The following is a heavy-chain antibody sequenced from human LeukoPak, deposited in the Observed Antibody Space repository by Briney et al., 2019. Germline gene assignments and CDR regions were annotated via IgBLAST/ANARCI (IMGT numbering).Heavy chain of an antibody. Sequence: GGSLRLSCAASGFTFSSYWMSWVRQAPGKGLEWVANIKQDGSEKYYVDSVKGRFTISRDNAKNSLYLQMNSLRAEDTAVYYCARDRPDWDYYDSSGSDAFDIWGQGTMVTVSS. V-gene: IGHV3-7*01. CDR1: GFTFSSYW. CDR3: ARDRPDWDYYDSSGSDAFDI. CDR2: IKQDGSEK. D-gene: IGHD3-22*01. J-gene: IGHJ3*02.